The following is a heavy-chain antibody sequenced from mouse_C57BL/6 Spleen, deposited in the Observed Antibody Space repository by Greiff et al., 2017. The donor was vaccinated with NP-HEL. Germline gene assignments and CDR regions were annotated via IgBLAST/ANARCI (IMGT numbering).Heavy chain of an antibody. CDR3: AYSSGYFAY. V-gene: IGHV1-82*01. D-gene: IGHD3-2*02. Sequence: VQLQQSGPELVKPGASVKISCQASGYAFSSSWMNWVKQRPGKGLEWIGRIYPGDGDTNYNGKFKGTATLTAYKSSSTAYMQLIILTSEDSAVYFCAYSSGYFAYWGQGTLVTVSA. CDR2: IYPGDGDT. CDR1: GYAFSSSW. J-gene: IGHJ3*01.